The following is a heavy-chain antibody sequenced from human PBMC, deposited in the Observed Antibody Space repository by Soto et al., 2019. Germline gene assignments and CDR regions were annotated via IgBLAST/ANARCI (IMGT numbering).Heavy chain of an antibody. J-gene: IGHJ4*02. V-gene: IGHV4-31*03. CDR2: IYYSGST. Sequence: QVQLQESGPGLVKPSQTLSLTCTVSGGSISSGGYYWSWIRQHPGKGLEWIGYIYYSGSTYYNPSLKSRVTIAVDTSKSQFSLKLSSVPAADTAVYYCARGGNTVTTGGFDYWGQGTLVTVSS. CDR1: GGSISSGGYY. D-gene: IGHD4-17*01. CDR3: ARGGNTVTTGGFDY.